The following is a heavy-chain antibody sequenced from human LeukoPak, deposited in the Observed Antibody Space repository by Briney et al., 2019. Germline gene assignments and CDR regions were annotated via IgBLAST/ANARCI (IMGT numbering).Heavy chain of an antibody. V-gene: IGHV4-59*01. Sequence: SETLSLTCTVSGGSISSYYWSWIRQPPGKGLEWIGYIYYSGSTNYNPSLKSRVTISVDTSKNQFSLKLSSVTAADTAVYYRARGVPTARRNYYYYYYYMDVWGKGTTVTVSS. CDR3: ARGVPTARRNYYYYYYYMDV. CDR2: IYYSGST. D-gene: IGHD5/OR15-5a*01. CDR1: GGSISSYY. J-gene: IGHJ6*03.